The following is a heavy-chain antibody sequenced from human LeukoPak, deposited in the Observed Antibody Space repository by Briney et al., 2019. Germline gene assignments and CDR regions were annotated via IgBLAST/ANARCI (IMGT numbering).Heavy chain of an antibody. Sequence: GGSLRLSCAASGFTFSSYAMHWVRQAPGKGLEWVAVISYDGSNKYYADSVKGRFTISRDNSKNTLYLQMNSLRAEDTAVYYCAKQLGYCSDGSCYFPYWGQGTLVTVSS. D-gene: IGHD2-15*01. CDR2: ISYDGSNK. J-gene: IGHJ4*02. CDR3: AKQLGYCSDGSCYFPY. V-gene: IGHV3-30*04. CDR1: GFTFSSYA.